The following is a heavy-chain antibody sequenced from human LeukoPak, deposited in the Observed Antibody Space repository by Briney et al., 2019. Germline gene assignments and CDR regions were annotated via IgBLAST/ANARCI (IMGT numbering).Heavy chain of an antibody. V-gene: IGHV4-61*02. CDR2: IYTSGST. CDR3: ARETRIVGATPDY. D-gene: IGHD1-26*01. Sequence: SETLSLTCIVSGGSLSSGSYDWGWLRQPAGKGLEWMGRIYTSGSTNYTPSLKSRVTISVDTSKSQFSLKLSSVTAADTAVYYCARETRIVGATPDYWGQGTLVTVSS. J-gene: IGHJ4*02. CDR1: GGSLSSGSYD.